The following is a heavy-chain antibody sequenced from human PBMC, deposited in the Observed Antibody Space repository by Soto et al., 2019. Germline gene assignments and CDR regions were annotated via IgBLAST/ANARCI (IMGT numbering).Heavy chain of an antibody. D-gene: IGHD3-9*01. J-gene: IGHJ4*02. CDR1: GFTFDDYA. V-gene: IGHV3-9*01. CDR2: ISWNSGSI. Sequence: GGSLRLSCAASGFTFDDYAMHWVRQAPGKGLEWVSGISWNSGSIGYADSVKGRFTISRDNAKNSLYLQMNSLRAEDTALYYCAKDMGLVSTGYFDYWGQGTLVTVSS. CDR3: AKDMGLVSTGYFDY.